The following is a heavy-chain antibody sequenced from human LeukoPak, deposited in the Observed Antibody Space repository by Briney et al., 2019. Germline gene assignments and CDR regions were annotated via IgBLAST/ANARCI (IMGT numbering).Heavy chain of an antibody. V-gene: IGHV1-2*02. CDR3: AREVKAFDL. CDR1: AYMSTNFF. CDR2: INPENGAT. J-gene: IGHJ3*01. Sequence: ASLKVSCKASAYMSTNFFIHWVRQAPGQGLEWMGWINPENGATKYAQKFQGRVTLTRDTSINTAYMELTTLTSDDTAVFYCAREVKAFDLWGQGTMVTVSS.